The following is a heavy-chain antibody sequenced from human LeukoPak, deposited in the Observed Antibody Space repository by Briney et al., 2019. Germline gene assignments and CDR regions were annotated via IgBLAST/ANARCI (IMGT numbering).Heavy chain of an antibody. CDR3: ASRQLGDHYYYYYGMDV. V-gene: IGHV3-66*01. CDR1: GFTVSSNY. D-gene: IGHD6-6*01. J-gene: IGHJ6*02. Sequence: AGGSLRLSCAASGFTVSSNYMSWVRQAPGKGLEWVSVIYSGGSTYYADSVKGRFTISRDNSKNTLYLQMNSLRAEDTAVYYCASRQLGDHYYYYYGMDVWGQGTTVTVSS. CDR2: IYSGGST.